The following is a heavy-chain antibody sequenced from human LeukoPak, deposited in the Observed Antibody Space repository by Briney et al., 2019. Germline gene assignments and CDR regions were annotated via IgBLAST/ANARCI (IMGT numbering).Heavy chain of an antibody. D-gene: IGHD6-13*01. J-gene: IGHJ4*02. CDR2: ISAYNGNT. V-gene: IGHV1-18*01. CDR3: ARPYSSSWHTTDYYFDY. Sequence: ASVKVSCKASGYTFTSYGISWVRQAPGQGLEWMGWISAYNGNTNYAQKFQGRVTITADESTSTAYMELSSLRSEDTAVYYCARPYSSSWHTTDYYFDYWGQGTLVTVSS. CDR1: GYTFTSYG.